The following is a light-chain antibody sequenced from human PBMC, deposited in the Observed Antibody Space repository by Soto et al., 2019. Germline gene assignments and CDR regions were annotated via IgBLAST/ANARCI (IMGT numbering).Light chain of an antibody. J-gene: IGKJ1*01. CDR3: QQFAISTT. Sequence: AIRMTQSPSSFSASTGDRVTITCRASQGISSYLAWYQQKPGKAPKLLIYAASTLHSGVPSRFSGSGSGTDFTLTISSLQPDDFATYYCQQFAISTTFGQGTKVDIK. CDR1: QGISSY. V-gene: IGKV1-8*01. CDR2: AAS.